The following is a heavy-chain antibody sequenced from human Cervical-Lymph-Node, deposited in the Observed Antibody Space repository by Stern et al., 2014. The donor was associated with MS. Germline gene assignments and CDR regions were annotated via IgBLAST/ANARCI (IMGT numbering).Heavy chain of an antibody. Sequence: EVQLVGSGGGLVKPGGSLRLSCAASGFTFSNYSMNWVRQAPGTGLEWVSFISSSSSYIYYADYVKGRFTISRDNAKNSLFLQMNSLRAEDTAVYYCTNSGYDSFRLIDYWGQGALVTVSS. V-gene: IGHV3-21*01. D-gene: IGHD5-12*01. CDR2: ISSSSSYI. J-gene: IGHJ4*02. CDR3: TNSGYDSFRLIDY. CDR1: GFTFSNYS.